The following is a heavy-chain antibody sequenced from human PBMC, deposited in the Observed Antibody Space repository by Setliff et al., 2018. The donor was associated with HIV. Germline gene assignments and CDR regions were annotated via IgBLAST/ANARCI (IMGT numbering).Heavy chain of an antibody. Sequence: GESLKISCAASGFTFSSYAMSWVRQAPGKGLEWVSFIYSAGSTTSYADSVKGRFTISRDNSRNTLYLQMNRLRAEDTAVYYCAKTYYGSGTHLRWYQFDNWGQGTLV. CDR3: AKTYYGSGTHLRWYQFDN. V-gene: IGHV3-23*03. J-gene: IGHJ4*02. D-gene: IGHD3-10*01. CDR1: GFTFSSYA. CDR2: IYSAGSTT.